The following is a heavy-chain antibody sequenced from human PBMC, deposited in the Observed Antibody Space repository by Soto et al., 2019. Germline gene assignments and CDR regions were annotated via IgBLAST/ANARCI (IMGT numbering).Heavy chain of an antibody. V-gene: IGHV3-11*05. J-gene: IGHJ4*02. Sequence: QVQLVESGGGLVKPGGSLRLSCAASGLTFRDYYMSWVRQAPGKGLEWVSYISIGSTYTKYADSVKGRFTISRDDAKNSLYLQMNSLRAEDTAVYYCARGHYELAYWGQGTLVTVSS. CDR2: ISIGSTYT. D-gene: IGHD3-22*01. CDR1: GLTFRDYY. CDR3: ARGHYELAY.